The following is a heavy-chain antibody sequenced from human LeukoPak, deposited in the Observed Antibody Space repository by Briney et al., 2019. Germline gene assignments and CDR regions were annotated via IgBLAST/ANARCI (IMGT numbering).Heavy chain of an antibody. V-gene: IGHV3-11*01. Sequence: SGGSLRLSCAASGFTFSDYYMSWIRQAPGKGLEWVSYISSSGRTIYDADFVKGRFTISRDNAKNSLYLQMNSPRAEDTALYYCARTSGLTRLDPWGQGTLVTVSS. CDR2: ISSSGRTI. CDR3: ARTSGLTRLDP. J-gene: IGHJ5*02. CDR1: GFTFSDYY. D-gene: IGHD3-10*01.